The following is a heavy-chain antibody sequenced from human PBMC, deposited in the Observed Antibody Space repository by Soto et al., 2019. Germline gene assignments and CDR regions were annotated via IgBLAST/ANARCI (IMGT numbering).Heavy chain of an antibody. CDR2: IYYSGSG. V-gene: IGHV4-59*01. CDR1: GASISSYH. D-gene: IGHD3-16*01. J-gene: IGHJ6*03. Sequence: QVQLQESGPGLVKPSETLSLTCTVSGASISSYHWSWIRQTPGKGLEWIGYIYYSGSGNYNPSLKSRVTLPVAASKNQVSLNLSSVTAAHTGEYYCAAAVPAEYVFPYYYMDVWGKGTTVTVSS. CDR3: AAAVPAEYVFPYYYMDV.